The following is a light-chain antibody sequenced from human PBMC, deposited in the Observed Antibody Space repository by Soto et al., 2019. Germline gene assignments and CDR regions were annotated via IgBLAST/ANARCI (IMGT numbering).Light chain of an antibody. Sequence: EILLTQSPATLSLSPGDSATLSCRASQRVSRNVAWYQQKPGQAPRLLISAASTGAAGVPARFNTAGSGTVFTLTISSLQSEDFAVYYCQQYNNWPPERTFGQGTKVDIK. V-gene: IGKV3D-15*01. CDR2: AAS. CDR3: QQYNNWPPERT. CDR1: QRVSRN. J-gene: IGKJ1*01.